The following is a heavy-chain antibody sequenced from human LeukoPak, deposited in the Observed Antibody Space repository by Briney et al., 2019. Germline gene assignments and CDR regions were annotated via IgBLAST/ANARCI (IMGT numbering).Heavy chain of an antibody. CDR1: GFSFSDY. J-gene: IGHJ3*02. D-gene: IGHD3-10*01. V-gene: IGHV4-39*07. Sequence: PGGSLRLSCAASGFSFSDYWMSWVRQPPGKGLEWIGSIYYSGSTYYNPSLKSRVTISVDTSKNQFSLKLSSVTAADTAVYYCARAHSGSYHPHAFDIWGQGTMVTVSS. CDR3: ARAHSGSYHPHAFDI. CDR2: IYYSGST.